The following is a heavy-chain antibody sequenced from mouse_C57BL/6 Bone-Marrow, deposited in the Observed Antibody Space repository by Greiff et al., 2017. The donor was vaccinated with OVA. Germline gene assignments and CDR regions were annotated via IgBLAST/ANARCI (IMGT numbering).Heavy chain of an antibody. Sequence: EVQLVESGPGLVKPSQSLSLTCSVTGYSITSGYYWNWNRQLPGNQLEWMGYISNDGSNNYNPSLKNRISITRDTSKNQFFLKLNSVTTEDTATYYCARENWDLSWFAYWGQGTLVTVSA. J-gene: IGHJ3*01. CDR3: ARENWDLSWFAY. D-gene: IGHD4-1*01. CDR2: ISNDGSN. V-gene: IGHV3-6*01. CDR1: GYSITSGYY.